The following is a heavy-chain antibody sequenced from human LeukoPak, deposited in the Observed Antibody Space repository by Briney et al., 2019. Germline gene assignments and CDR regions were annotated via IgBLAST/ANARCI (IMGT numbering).Heavy chain of an antibody. Sequence: PGGSLRLACAVSGFTFSNYAMHWVRHAPRTGLERVAVISYFGSNKYYADPVKGRFTISRDNSENKLYLQMKSLRPEDTAVYYCAKDLEWAAAGISGGYYFDHWGQGTLVAVSS. CDR2: ISYFGSNK. CDR3: AKDLEWAAAGISGGYYFDH. D-gene: IGHD6-13*01. J-gene: IGHJ4*02. CDR1: GFTFSNYA. V-gene: IGHV3-30*18.